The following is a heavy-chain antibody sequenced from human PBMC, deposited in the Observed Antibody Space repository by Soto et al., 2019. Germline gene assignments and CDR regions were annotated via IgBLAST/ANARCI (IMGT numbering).Heavy chain of an antibody. CDR2: ISRSTSYI. CDR3: ATHHPYYV. J-gene: IGHJ6*02. CDR1: GFTFSTYS. Sequence: DVQLVESGGGLVKPGGSLRLSCAASGFTFSTYSMNWVRQAPGKGLEWVSSISRSTSYIYYADSVKGRFTISRDNAKNSLYLQMNSLRADDTAVYYCATHHPYYVWGQGTTVIVSS. D-gene: IGHD2-21*01. V-gene: IGHV3-21*01.